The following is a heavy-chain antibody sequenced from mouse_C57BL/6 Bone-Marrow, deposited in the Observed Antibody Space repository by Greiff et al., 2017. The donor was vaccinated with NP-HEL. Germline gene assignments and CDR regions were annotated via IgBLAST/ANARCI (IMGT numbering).Heavy chain of an antibody. Sequence: VQLQQPGAELVKPGASVKLSCKASGYTFTSYWMHWVKQRPGRGLEWIGRIDPNSGGTKYNEQFKSKATLTVDKPSSTAYMQLSSLTSEDSAVYYCARAINEGYYWYYAMDYWGQGTSVTVSS. D-gene: IGHD2-3*01. CDR3: ARAINEGYYWYYAMDY. V-gene: IGHV1-72*01. CDR1: GYTFTSYW. J-gene: IGHJ4*01. CDR2: IDPNSGGT.